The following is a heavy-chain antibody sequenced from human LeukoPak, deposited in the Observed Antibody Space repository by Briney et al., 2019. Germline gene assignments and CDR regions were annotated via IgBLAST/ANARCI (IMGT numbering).Heavy chain of an antibody. V-gene: IGHV4-4*07. CDR3: ASSISGYGNFDY. CDR2: IHTSGST. Sequence: PSETLSLTCTDSGGSISSYYWRWIRQPAGKGPEWIGRIHTSGSTNYNPSLKSRVTMSVDTSRNQFSLKLSSVTAADTAVYYCASSISGYGNFDYWGQGTLVTVSS. J-gene: IGHJ4*02. D-gene: IGHD5-12*01. CDR1: GGSISSYY.